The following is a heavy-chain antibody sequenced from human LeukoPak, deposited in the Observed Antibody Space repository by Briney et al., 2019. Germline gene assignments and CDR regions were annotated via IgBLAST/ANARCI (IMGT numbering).Heavy chain of an antibody. CDR1: GYNFPDFW. CDR2: IYPGDSDS. Sequence: GESLKISCKASGYNFPDFWIAWVRQMPGKGLEWMGIIYPGDSDSRYSPSFQGQVTISADKSISTAYLQWSSLKASDTAMYYCAREPDSSGYSFDYWGQGTLVTVPS. CDR3: AREPDSSGYSFDY. D-gene: IGHD3-22*01. J-gene: IGHJ4*02. V-gene: IGHV5-51*01.